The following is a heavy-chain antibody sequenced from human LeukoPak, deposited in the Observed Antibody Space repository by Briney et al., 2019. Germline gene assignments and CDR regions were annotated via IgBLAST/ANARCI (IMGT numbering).Heavy chain of an antibody. Sequence: ASVKVSCKASGYTFTSYDINWVRQATGQGLEWMGWMNPNSGNTGYAQKFQGRVTMTRNTSISTAYMELSSLRSEDTAVYYCARGTFQVRGVIIHWGWQKNWFDPWGQGTLVTVSS. CDR2: MNPNSGNT. CDR1: GYTFTSYD. V-gene: IGHV1-8*01. D-gene: IGHD3-10*01. J-gene: IGHJ5*02. CDR3: ARGTFQVRGVIIHWGWQKNWFDP.